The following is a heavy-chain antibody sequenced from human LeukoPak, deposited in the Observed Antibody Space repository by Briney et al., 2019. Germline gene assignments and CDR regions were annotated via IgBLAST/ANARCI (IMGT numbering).Heavy chain of an antibody. J-gene: IGHJ5*02. CDR3: ATDTVVPGASDRFDT. D-gene: IGHD2-2*01. V-gene: IGHV1-24*01. CDR2: FDPEDGET. Sequence: FDPEDGETIYAQKFQGRVTMTEDTSTDTAYMELSSLRSEDTAVYYCATDTVVPGASDRFDTWGQGTLVTVSS.